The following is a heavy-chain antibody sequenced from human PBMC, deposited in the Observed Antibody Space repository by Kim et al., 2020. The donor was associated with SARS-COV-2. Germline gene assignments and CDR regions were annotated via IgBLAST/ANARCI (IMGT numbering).Heavy chain of an antibody. J-gene: IGHJ4*02. Sequence: GGSLRLSCAASGFTFSSHWMHWVRQVPGMGLVWVSRIYNDGGTRHYADSVKGRFTISRDNAKNTLYLQMNSLRVEDTSVYYCARGDLKGYFVDYWGQGILVTVSP. D-gene: IGHD3-22*01. CDR3: ARGDLKGYFVDY. CDR1: GFTFSSHW. V-gene: IGHV3-74*01. CDR2: IYNDGGTR.